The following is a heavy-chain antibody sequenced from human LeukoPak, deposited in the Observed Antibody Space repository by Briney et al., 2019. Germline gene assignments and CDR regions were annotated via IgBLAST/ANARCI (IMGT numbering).Heavy chain of an antibody. V-gene: IGHV3-30*04. D-gene: IGHD3-10*01. Sequence: GGSLRLSCAASGFTFSSYAMHWVRQAPGKGLEWVAVISYDGSNKYYADSVKGRFTISRDNSKNTLYLQMNSLRAEDTAVYYCANDYYGSGSHPLDYWGQGTLVTVSS. CDR2: ISYDGSNK. CDR1: GFTFSSYA. J-gene: IGHJ4*02. CDR3: ANDYYGSGSHPLDY.